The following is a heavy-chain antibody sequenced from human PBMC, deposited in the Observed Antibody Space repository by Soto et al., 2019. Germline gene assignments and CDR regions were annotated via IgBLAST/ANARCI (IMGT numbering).Heavy chain of an antibody. Sequence: QVQLVESGGGVVQPGRSLRLSCAASGFTFSSYGMHWVRQAPGKGLEWVAVISYDGSNKYYADSVKGRFTISRDNSKNTLYLQMNSLRAEDTAVYYCAKESRYSYRRGAYYYYGMVVWGQGTTVTVSS. CDR1: GFTFSSYG. CDR2: ISYDGSNK. V-gene: IGHV3-30*18. J-gene: IGHJ6*02. CDR3: AKESRYSYRRGAYYYYGMVV. D-gene: IGHD5-18*01.